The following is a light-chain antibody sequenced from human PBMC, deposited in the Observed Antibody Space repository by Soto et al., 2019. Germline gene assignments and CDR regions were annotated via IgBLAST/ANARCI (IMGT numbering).Light chain of an antibody. CDR3: HQYTDWPLT. CDR1: QSVSSD. V-gene: IGKV3-15*01. J-gene: IGKJ4*01. Sequence: IGMAHSPATLSGSGGGRATLSFGASQSVSSDLAWYQLKPVQAPSLLIYGASTRATGIPARFSGSGSGTEFTLTISSLQSEDFAVYYCHQYTDWPLTFGGGTKVDI. CDR2: GAS.